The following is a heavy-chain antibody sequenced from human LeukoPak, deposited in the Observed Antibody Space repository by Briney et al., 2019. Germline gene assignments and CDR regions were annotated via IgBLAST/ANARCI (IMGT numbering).Heavy chain of an antibody. CDR1: DGSMNNYH. CDR3: ARAYFDSTPAGTYYYYMDV. J-gene: IGHJ6*03. Sequence: SETLSLTCTVSDGSMNNYHWTWIRQPPGKGLEGIGYIYYSGSTNYNPSLKSRVTISVDTSRNQFSLRLSSVTAADTAVYYCARAYFDSTPAGTYYYYMDVWGKGTTVTVSS. V-gene: IGHV4-59*01. D-gene: IGHD6-13*01. CDR2: IYYSGST.